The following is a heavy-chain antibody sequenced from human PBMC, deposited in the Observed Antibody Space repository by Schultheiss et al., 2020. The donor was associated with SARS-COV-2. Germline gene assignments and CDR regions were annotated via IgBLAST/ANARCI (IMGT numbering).Heavy chain of an antibody. V-gene: IGHV4-31*02. Sequence: SQTLSLTCTVSGGSISSGGYYWSWIRQHPGKGLEWIGYIYYSGSTYYNPSLKSRVTISVDTSKNQFSLKLSSVTAADTAVYYCARERRYCSSTSCYLYYYYYGMDVWGQGTTVTVSS. J-gene: IGHJ6*02. CDR2: IYYSGST. CDR3: ARERRYCSSTSCYLYYYYYGMDV. D-gene: IGHD2-2*01. CDR1: GGSISSGGYY.